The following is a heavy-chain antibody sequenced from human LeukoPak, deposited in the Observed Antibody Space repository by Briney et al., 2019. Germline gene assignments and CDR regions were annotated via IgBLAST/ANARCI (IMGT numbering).Heavy chain of an antibody. J-gene: IGHJ4*02. CDR3: AKGDYYDSSGYDY. CDR2: ISGSGGST. CDR1: GFTFSDYA. Sequence: GGSLRLSCVASGFTFSDYAMNWVRQAPGKGLEWVSAISGSGGSTYYADSVKGRFTISRDNSKNTLYLQMNSLRAEDTAVYYCAKGDYYDSSGYDYWGQGTLVTVSS. V-gene: IGHV3-23*01. D-gene: IGHD3-22*01.